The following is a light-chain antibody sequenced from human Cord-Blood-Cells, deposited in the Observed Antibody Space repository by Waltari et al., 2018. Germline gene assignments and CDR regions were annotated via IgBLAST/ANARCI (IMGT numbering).Light chain of an antibody. J-gene: IGKJ1*01. CDR3: QQYNSYSGT. Sequence: GDRVTITCRASQSISSWLAWYQQQPGKAPKLLIYDASSLESGVPSRFSGSGSGTEFTLTISSLQPDDFATYYCQQYNSYSGTFGQGTKVEIK. CDR2: DAS. V-gene: IGKV1-5*01. CDR1: QSISSW.